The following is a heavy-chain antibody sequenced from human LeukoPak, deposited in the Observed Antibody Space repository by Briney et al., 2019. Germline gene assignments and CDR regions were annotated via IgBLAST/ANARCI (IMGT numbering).Heavy chain of an antibody. CDR2: INPNYFGT. Sequence: ASVKVSFKPSVYKFTDYYIHWVRQAPGQGLGWMGWINPNYFGTNYAQKFQGRVTMTRDTSITTAYMELSSLRSDDTAVYYCARAHTSGWYWGQGTLVTVSS. J-gene: IGHJ4*02. CDR3: ARAHTSGWY. D-gene: IGHD6-19*01. V-gene: IGHV1-2*02. CDR1: VYKFTDYY.